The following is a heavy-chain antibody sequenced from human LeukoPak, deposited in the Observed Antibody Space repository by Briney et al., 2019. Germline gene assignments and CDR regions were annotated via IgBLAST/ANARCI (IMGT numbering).Heavy chain of an antibody. D-gene: IGHD3-10*01. CDR1: GYAITSGGFS. CDR2: IYDRGPA. J-gene: IGHJ5*01. Sequence: SQTLSLTCTVSGYAITSGGFSWNWIRQPPGKGLEWIGCIYDRGPAYYNPSLKSRFTISVDRPKNQFFLNVTSLTAADTAVYYCARSRQASGLFNSWGQGTLVVVSS. V-gene: IGHV4-30-2*01. CDR3: ARSRQASGLFNS.